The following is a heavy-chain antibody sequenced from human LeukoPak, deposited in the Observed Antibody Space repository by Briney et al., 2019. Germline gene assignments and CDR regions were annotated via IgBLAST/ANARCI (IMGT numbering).Heavy chain of an antibody. CDR2: INPNSGGT. CDR3: ARALPGAATAHNWFDP. J-gene: IGHJ5*02. V-gene: IGHV1-2*02. D-gene: IGHD1-26*01. CDR1: GYTFTGYY. Sequence: ASVKVSCKASGYTFTGYYMHWVRQAPGQGLEWMGWINPNSGGTNYAQKFQGRVTMTRDTSISTAYMDLRTVTSDGTAIYYCARALPGAATAHNWFDPWGQGTLVTVSS.